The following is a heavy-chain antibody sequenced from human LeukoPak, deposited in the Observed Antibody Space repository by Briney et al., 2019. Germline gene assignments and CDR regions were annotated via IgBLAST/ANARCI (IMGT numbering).Heavy chain of an antibody. D-gene: IGHD5-24*01. CDR2: ISGDSIHI. Sequence: GGSLRLSCAAAGFTFSSYSMNWVRQAPGRGLEWVSSISGDSIHIYYADSVRGRFTISRDNAKSSLFLQMNSLRAEDTAVYYCARTKEMATIDYWGQGTLVTVSS. V-gene: IGHV3-21*01. J-gene: IGHJ4*02. CDR3: ARTKEMATIDY. CDR1: GFTFSSYS.